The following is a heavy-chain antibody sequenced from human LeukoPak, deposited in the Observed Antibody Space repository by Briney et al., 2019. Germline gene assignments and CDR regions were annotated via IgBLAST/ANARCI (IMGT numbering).Heavy chain of an antibody. CDR2: INHNGTT. D-gene: IGHD2-15*01. CDR1: GGSFNNSY. Sequence: SETLSLTCAAYGGSFNNSYWTWIRRSPGKGLEWIGEINHNGTTRYNKPLKSRVTISIDTSKNQFSLKLYAVTAADTAVYYCARFGDCSDGLCFYYLDPWGQGTLVTVSS. CDR3: ARFGDCSDGLCFYYLDP. J-gene: IGHJ5*02. V-gene: IGHV4-34*01.